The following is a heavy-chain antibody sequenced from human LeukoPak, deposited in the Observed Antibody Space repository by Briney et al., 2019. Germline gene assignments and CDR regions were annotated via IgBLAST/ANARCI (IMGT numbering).Heavy chain of an antibody. CDR2: INPNSGGT. CDR3: ATLEPYVGKDAFDI. J-gene: IGHJ3*02. D-gene: IGHD1-26*01. Sequence: ASVKVSCKASGYTFTGYYMHWVRQAPGQGLEWMGRINPNSGGTNYAQKFQGRVTMTRDTSIRTAYMELSRLRSDDTAVYYCATLEPYVGKDAFDIWGQGTMVTVSS. CDR1: GYTFTGYY. V-gene: IGHV1-2*06.